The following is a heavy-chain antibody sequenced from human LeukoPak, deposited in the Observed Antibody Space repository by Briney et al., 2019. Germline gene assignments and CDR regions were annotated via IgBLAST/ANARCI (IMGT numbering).Heavy chain of an antibody. CDR1: GGTFSSYA. CDR3: ARVSDTYHDYVWGSPFDY. CDR2: IIPIFGTA. V-gene: IGHV1-69*13. D-gene: IGHD3-16*01. J-gene: IGHJ4*02. Sequence: ASVKVSCKASGGTFSSYAISWVRQAPGQGLEWMGGIIPIFGTANYAQKFQGRVTITADESTSTAYMELSSLRSEDTAVYYCARVSDTYHDYVWGSPFDYWGQGTLVTVSS.